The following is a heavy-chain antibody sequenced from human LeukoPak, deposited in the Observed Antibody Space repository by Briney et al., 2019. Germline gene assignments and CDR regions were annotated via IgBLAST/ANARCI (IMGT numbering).Heavy chain of an antibody. CDR3: ARGYSYGTSRYYYGMDV. CDR2: ISYDGSNK. J-gene: IGHJ6*02. D-gene: IGHD5-18*01. Sequence: PGRSLRLSCAASGFTFSSYAVHWVRQAPGKGLEWVAVISYDGSNKYYADSVKGRFTISRDNSKNTLYLQMNSLRAEDTAVYYCARGYSYGTSRYYYGMDVWGQGTTVTVSS. CDR1: GFTFSSYA. V-gene: IGHV3-30-3*01.